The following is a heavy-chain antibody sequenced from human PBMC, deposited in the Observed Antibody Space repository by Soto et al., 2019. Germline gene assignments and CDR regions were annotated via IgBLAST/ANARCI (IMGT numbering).Heavy chain of an antibody. J-gene: IGHJ4*02. V-gene: IGHV4-31*03. CDR1: GGSISNGYYY. CDR2: IYHSGRT. D-gene: IGHD2-15*01. CDR3: ARWVEVSLDYFDS. Sequence: QVQLQESGPGLVKPSQTLSLTCTVSGGSISNGYYYWSWVRQNPGKGLEWIGHIYHSGRTYYNPSLKSRVTISVATSKNQFSLNLSSVTAADTAVYYCARWVEVSLDYFDSWGQGTPVTVSS.